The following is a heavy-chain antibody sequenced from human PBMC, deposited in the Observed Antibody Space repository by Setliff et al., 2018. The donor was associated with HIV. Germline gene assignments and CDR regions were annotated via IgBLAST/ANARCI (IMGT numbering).Heavy chain of an antibody. CDR3: ARGPDIVVVPAADKDAFDI. J-gene: IGHJ3*02. CDR2: IYHSGNT. D-gene: IGHD2-2*01. CDR1: GGSITSSTYY. V-gene: IGHV4-39*07. Sequence: PSETLSLTCTVSGGSITSSTYYWGWIRQPPGKGLEYIGSIYHSGNTHYNPSLKSRVTISVDTSKNQFSLKLSSVTAADTAVYYCARGPDIVVVPAADKDAFDIWGQGTMVTVSS.